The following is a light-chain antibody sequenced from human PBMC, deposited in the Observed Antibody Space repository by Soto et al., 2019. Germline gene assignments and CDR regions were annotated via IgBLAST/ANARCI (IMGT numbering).Light chain of an antibody. V-gene: IGKV3-20*01. J-gene: IGKJ1*01. CDR1: QSVSSTY. Sequence: EIVLTQSPGTLSLSPGERATLSCRASQSVSSTYLAWYQQQPGQAPRLLIYGASNRATGIPDRFSGSGSGTDFTLTISRLEPEDFAVYYCQQYGSTWTFGQGTKVDIK. CDR2: GAS. CDR3: QQYGSTWT.